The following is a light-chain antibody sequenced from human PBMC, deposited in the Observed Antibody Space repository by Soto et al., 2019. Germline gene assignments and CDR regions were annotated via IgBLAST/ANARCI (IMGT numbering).Light chain of an antibody. CDR2: GAS. Sequence: DIQMTQSPSSLSASVGDRVTITCRASHDISNYLAWYQQKPGKVPKLLIYGASTLHSGVPSRLSGSGSGTDFTLTISRLQPGDVATYYCQTYNRAPLTFGGGTKVEI. CDR3: QTYNRAPLT. V-gene: IGKV1-27*01. J-gene: IGKJ4*01. CDR1: HDISNY.